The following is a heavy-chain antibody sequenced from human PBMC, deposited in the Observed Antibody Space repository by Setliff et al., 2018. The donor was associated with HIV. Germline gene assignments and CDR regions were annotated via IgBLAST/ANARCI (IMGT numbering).Heavy chain of an antibody. CDR1: GPSINIHY. V-gene: IGHV4-59*11. CDR2: IYSTGST. Sequence: SETLSLTCTVSGPSINIHYWSWIRQSPGKGFEWIGYIYSTGSTNYNPSLQSRVTISMVASRNQFSLKVTSVTAADTAVYYCAKGTGFYGDYTFDHWGQGRQVTV. D-gene: IGHD4-17*01. CDR3: AKGTGFYGDYTFDH. J-gene: IGHJ4*02.